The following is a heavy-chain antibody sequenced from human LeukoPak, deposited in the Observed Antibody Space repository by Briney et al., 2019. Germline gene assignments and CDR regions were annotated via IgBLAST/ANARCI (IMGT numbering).Heavy chain of an antibody. V-gene: IGHV3-30-3*01. J-gene: IGHJ4*02. D-gene: IGHD2-2*01. CDR3: ARAHQIVVVPAASDYFDY. CDR2: ISYDGSNK. Sequence: QSGGSLRLSCAASGFTFSSYAMHWVRQAPGKGLEWVAVISYDGSNKYYADSVKGRFTISRDNSKNTLYLQMNSLRAEDTAVYYCARAHQIVVVPAASDYFDYWGQGTLVTVSS. CDR1: GFTFSSYA.